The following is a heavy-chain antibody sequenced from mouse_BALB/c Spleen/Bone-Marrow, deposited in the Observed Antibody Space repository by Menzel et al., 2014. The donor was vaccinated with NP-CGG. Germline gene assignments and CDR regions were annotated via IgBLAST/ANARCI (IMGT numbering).Heavy chain of an antibody. V-gene: IGHV5-6-5*01. Sequence: EVKVEESGGGLVKPGGSLKLSCAASGFTFSSYAMSWVRQTPEKRLEWVASISSGDSTYYPDSVKGRFTISRDNARNILYLQMSSLRSEDTAMYYCAREGGTTAHYYAMDYWGQGTSVTVSS. CDR3: AREGGTTAHYYAMDY. D-gene: IGHD1-2*01. J-gene: IGHJ4*01. CDR2: ISSGDST. CDR1: GFTFSSYA.